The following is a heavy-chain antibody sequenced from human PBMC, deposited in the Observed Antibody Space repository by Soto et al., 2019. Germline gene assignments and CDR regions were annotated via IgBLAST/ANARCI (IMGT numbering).Heavy chain of an antibody. Sequence: SETLSLTCTVSGGSVSSGSYYWSWIRQPPGKGLEWIGYIYYSGSTNYNPSLKSRVTISVDTSKIQFSLKLTSVTAADTAVYYCASGRNGEEFDYWGQGTLVNVS. D-gene: IGHD3-10*01. CDR2: IYYSGST. CDR1: GGSVSSGSYY. V-gene: IGHV4-61*01. CDR3: ASGRNGEEFDY. J-gene: IGHJ4*02.